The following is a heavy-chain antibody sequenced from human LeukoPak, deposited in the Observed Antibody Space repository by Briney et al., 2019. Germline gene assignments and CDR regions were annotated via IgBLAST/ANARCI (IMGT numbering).Heavy chain of an antibody. V-gene: IGHV1-2*02. CDR1: GYTFTGYY. J-gene: IGHJ4*02. Sequence: ASVKVSCKASGYTFTGYYIHWVRQAPGQGLEWMGWISPNSGGTNSAQKFQGRVTMTRDTSIGTAYMELSRLRSDDTAVYYCAGTPLWFGELPTTPFDYWGQGALVTVSS. CDR2: ISPNSGGT. D-gene: IGHD3-10*01. CDR3: AGTPLWFGELPTTPFDY.